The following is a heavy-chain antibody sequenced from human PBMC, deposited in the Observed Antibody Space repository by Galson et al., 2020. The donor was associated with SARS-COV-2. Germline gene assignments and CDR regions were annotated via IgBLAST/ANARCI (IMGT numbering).Heavy chain of an antibody. V-gene: IGHV3-74*01. D-gene: IGHD2-2*01. Sequence: GGSLRLSCAASGFTFKNYWMHWVRQAPGKGLVWVSRINNDGSSTIYADSVKGRFTISRDNAENTLYLQMNSLRAEDTAMYYCAINYQLDSWGQGTLVTVSS. CDR1: GFTFKNYW. CDR3: AINYQLDS. CDR2: INNDGSST. J-gene: IGHJ4*02.